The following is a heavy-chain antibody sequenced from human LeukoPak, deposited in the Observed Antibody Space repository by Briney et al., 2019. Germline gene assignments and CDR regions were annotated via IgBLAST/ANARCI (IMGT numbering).Heavy chain of an antibody. CDR3: ARVEFGSGYYFHYYYMDV. J-gene: IGHJ6*03. CDR2: IYYSGST. CDR1: GGSISSSSYY. D-gene: IGHD3-22*01. Sequence: PSETLSLTCTVSGGSISSSSYYWGWIRQPPGKGLEWIRYIYYSGSTNYNPYLKSRVTISVDTSKNQFSLKLSSVTAADTAVYYCARVEFGSGYYFHYYYMDVWGKGTTVTVSS. V-gene: IGHV4-61*05.